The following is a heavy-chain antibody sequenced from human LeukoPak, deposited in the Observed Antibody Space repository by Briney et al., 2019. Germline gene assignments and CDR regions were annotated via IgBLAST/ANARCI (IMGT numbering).Heavy chain of an antibody. V-gene: IGHV3-48*01. D-gene: IGHD4-17*01. CDR1: GFTFSSYS. CDR2: ISGSGSTI. J-gene: IGHJ4*02. CDR3: ARQRAGFTVTPSAY. Sequence: GGSLRLSCAASGFTFSSYSMNWVRQAPGKGLEWISYISGSGSTIYFADSVKGRFTVSRDNAKNSLHLEMNSLRAEDTAVYYCARQRAGFTVTPSAYWGQGTLVTVSS.